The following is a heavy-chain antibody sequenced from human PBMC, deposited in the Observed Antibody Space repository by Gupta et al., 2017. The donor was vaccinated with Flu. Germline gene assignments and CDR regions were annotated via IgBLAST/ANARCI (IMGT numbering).Heavy chain of an antibody. CDR2: VYSSGGT. Sequence: QVQLQESGPGLVKPSETLSLTCTVSGGSIKSASYYWSWVRQPAGKGLEWIGRVYSSGGTNYNPSLRSRVAISVDTSKNQFSLRLSSVTAADTAVYCCARVVVEVPRTDYIDYWGQGTLVTVAS. J-gene: IGHJ4*02. D-gene: IGHD2-21*01. V-gene: IGHV4-61*02. CDR3: ARVVVEVPRTDYIDY. CDR1: GGSIKSASYY.